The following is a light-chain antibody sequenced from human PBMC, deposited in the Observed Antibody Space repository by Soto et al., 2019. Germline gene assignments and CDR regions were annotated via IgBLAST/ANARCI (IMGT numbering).Light chain of an antibody. CDR1: SSDVGAYNY. V-gene: IGLV2-14*01. J-gene: IGLJ3*02. Sequence: QSALTQPASVSGSPGQSITISCTGTSSDVGAYNYVSWFQQHPGKAPRLIIYDVSNRPSGVSNRFSGSKSGNTASLTISWLQAEDEADYYCSSYTTSTTGVFGGGTQLTVL. CDR2: DVS. CDR3: SSYTTSTTGV.